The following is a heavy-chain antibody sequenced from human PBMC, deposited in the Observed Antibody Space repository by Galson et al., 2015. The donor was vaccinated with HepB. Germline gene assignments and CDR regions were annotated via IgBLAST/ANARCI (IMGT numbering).Heavy chain of an antibody. CDR2: ISNDGIST. J-gene: IGHJ6*02. D-gene: IGHD3-16*01. CDR1: EFPFSRYW. CDR3: ARAFGGVLPFYGMDS. Sequence: SLRLSCAASEFPFSRYWMHWVRQAPGKGLVWVSRISNDGISTTYADSVKGRFTISRDNAKSTLYLQMNSLRTEDTAVYYCARAFGGVLPFYGMDSWGLGATVPVPS. V-gene: IGHV3-74*01.